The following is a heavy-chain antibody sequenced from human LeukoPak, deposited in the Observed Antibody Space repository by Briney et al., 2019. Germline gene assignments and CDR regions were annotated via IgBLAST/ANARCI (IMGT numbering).Heavy chain of an antibody. CDR3: AKDNQRVAAFRFDY. CDR2: ISGSGGST. J-gene: IGHJ4*02. V-gene: IGHV3-23*01. CDR1: GFTFSSYG. D-gene: IGHD2-15*01. Sequence: GGTLRLSCAASGFTFSSYGMSWVRQAPGKGLEWVSAISGSGGSTYYADSVKGRFTISRDNSKNTLYLQMDSLRAEDTAVYYCAKDNQRVAAFRFDYWGQGTLVTVSS.